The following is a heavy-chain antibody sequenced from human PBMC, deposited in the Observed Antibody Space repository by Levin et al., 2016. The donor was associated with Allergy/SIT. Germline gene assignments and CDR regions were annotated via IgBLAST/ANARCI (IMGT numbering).Heavy chain of an antibody. CDR2: IYHSGST. CDR1: GGSISSGGYS. V-gene: IGHV4-30-2*01. J-gene: IGHJ4*02. Sequence: SETLSLTCAVSGGSISSGGYSWSWIRQPPGKGLEWIGYIYHSGSTYYNPSLKSRVTISVDTSKNQFSLKLSSVTAADTAVYYCASFSSGYYYFDYWGQGTLVTVSS. D-gene: IGHD3-22*01. CDR3: ASFSSGYYYFDY.